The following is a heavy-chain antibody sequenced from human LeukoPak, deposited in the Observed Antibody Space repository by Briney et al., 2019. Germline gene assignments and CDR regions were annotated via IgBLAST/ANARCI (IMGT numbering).Heavy chain of an antibody. Sequence: PSETLSLTCTVSGGSISSGDYYWSWIRQPPGKGLEWIGYIYYSGSTYYNPSLKSRVTISVDTSKNQFSLKLSSVTAADTAVYYCARGGSGWYSGFGYWGQGTLVTVSS. D-gene: IGHD6-19*01. CDR2: IYYSGST. CDR3: ARGGSGWYSGFGY. V-gene: IGHV4-30-4*02. J-gene: IGHJ4*02. CDR1: GGSISSGDYY.